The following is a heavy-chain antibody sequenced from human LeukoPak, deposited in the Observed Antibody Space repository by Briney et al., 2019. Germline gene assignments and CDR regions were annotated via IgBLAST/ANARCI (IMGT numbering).Heavy chain of an antibody. D-gene: IGHD1-26*01. J-gene: IGHJ4*02. CDR1: GFTFSSYA. V-gene: IGHV3-23*01. CDR2: ISGSGGGT. CDR3: AKDSRYSGSYRDY. Sequence: PGGSLRLSCAASGFTFSSYAMSWVRQAPGKGLEWVSAISGSGGGTYYADSVKGRFTISRDNSKNTLYLQMNSLRAEDTAVYYCAKDSRYSGSYRDYWGQGTLVTVSS.